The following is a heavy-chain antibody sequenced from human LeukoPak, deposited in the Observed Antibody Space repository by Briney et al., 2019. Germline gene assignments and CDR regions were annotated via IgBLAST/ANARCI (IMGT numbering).Heavy chain of an antibody. J-gene: IGHJ4*02. D-gene: IGHD3-9*01. CDR2: TYYRSKLYN. CDR3: AREAYFDWSSPTLVD. V-gene: IGHV6-1*01. Sequence: SQTLSLTCAISGDSVSSNSAAWNGIRQSPSRGLEWLGSTYYRSKLYNDYAVSVKSRITINPDTSKNQFTLHLNSVTPEHTVVYYCAREAYFDWSSPTLVDWGQGTLVTVSS. CDR1: GDSVSSNSAA.